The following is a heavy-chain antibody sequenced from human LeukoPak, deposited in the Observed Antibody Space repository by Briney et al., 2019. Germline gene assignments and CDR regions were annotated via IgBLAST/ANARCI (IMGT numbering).Heavy chain of an antibody. CDR3: AKEGGTGTRFDY. D-gene: IGHD1-7*01. J-gene: IGHJ4*02. CDR1: GFTFSSSA. V-gene: IGHV3-23*01. Sequence: GGSLRLSCAASGFTFSSSAMSWVRQAPGKGLYWVSAISGSGTGTYYTDSVKGRFTISRDNSKNTLYLQMNSLRAEDTAVYYCAKEGGTGTRFDYWGQGTLVTVSS. CDR2: ISGSGTGT.